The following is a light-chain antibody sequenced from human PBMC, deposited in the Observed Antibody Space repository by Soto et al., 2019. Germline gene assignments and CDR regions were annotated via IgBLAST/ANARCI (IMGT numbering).Light chain of an antibody. CDR1: QSIIDL. CDR3: QHYNAFPWP. J-gene: IGKJ1*01. CDR2: GAS. V-gene: IGKV1-5*01. Sequence: IQMTQSPSSVSASVGDRVTITCRASQSIIDLLAWYQQKPGKVPQLLIYGASRLESGVPSRFSGRGSGTEFTLTIGGLQPDEFATYYGQHYNAFPWPFGQGTKVDIK.